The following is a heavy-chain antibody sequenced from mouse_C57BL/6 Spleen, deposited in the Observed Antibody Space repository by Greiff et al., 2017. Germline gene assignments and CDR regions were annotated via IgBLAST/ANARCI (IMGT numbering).Heavy chain of an antibody. CDR1: GFNIKDYY. CDR2: IDPEDGET. V-gene: IGHV14-2*01. J-gene: IGHJ1*03. D-gene: IGHD1-1*01. CDR3: ALITTVLERYFDV. Sequence: EVQLQQSGAELVKPGASVKLSCTASGFNIKDYYMHWVKQRTEQGLEWIGRIDPEDGETKYAPKFQGKATITADASSNTAYLQLSSLTSAGTAFYYCALITTVLERYFDVWGTGTTVTVSS.